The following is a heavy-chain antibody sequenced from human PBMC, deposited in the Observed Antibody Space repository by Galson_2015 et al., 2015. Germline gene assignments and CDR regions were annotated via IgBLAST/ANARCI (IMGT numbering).Heavy chain of an antibody. D-gene: IGHD1-26*01. J-gene: IGHJ4*02. V-gene: IGHV3-43*02. CDR1: GFSFDDYA. CDR2: ISGDAGST. Sequence: SLRLSCAASGFSFDDYAMHWVRQAPGKGLEWVSLISGDAGSTYYADSVKGRFTIFRDNSKNSLYLQMNSLGTEDTALYYCAKDSGGRYIDYWGQGTLVTVSS. CDR3: AKDSGGRYIDY.